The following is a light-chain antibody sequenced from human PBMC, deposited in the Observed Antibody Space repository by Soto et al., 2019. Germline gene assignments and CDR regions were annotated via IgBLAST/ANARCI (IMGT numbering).Light chain of an antibody. CDR1: QTVTSY. J-gene: IGKJ1*01. Sequence: EIVLTQSPGTLSLSPGETATLSCRASQTVTSYFAWYQQKHGQAPRLLIYGASSRATGIPDRFSGSGSGTDFPLTISGLEPEDFAVYYCQQYSYTPRTFGQGTKMEIK. CDR2: GAS. CDR3: QQYSYTPRT. V-gene: IGKV3-20*01.